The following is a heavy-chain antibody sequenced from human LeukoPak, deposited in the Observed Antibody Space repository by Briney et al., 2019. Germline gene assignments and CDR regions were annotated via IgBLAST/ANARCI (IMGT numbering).Heavy chain of an antibody. D-gene: IGHD1-26*01. CDR2: INGDGSST. J-gene: IGHJ4*02. CDR1: GFNFSLFS. CDR3: AGATIGY. V-gene: IGHV3-74*01. Sequence: GGSLRLPCEGSGFNFSLFSMNWVRQAPGKGLVWVSRINGDGSSTSYADSVKGRFTISRDNAKNTMYLQMNSLRAEDTAVYYCAGATIGYWGQGTLVTVSS.